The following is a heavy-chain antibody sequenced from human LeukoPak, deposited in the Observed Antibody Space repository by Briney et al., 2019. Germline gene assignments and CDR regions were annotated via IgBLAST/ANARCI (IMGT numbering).Heavy chain of an antibody. CDR1: GFTFSSYA. V-gene: IGHV3-23*01. J-gene: IGHJ5*02. CDR3: ARDSGTTGEVKFDP. CDR2: ISGSGGTT. D-gene: IGHD3-10*01. Sequence: GGSLRLSCAASGFTFSSYAMSWVRQAPGKGLEWVSAISGSGGTTYYADSVKGRFTISRDNSKNTLYLQMDSLRAEDTAVYYCARDSGTTGEVKFDPWGPGTLVIVSS.